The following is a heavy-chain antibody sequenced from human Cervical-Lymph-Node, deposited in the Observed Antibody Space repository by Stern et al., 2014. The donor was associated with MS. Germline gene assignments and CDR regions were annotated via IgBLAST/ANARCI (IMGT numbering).Heavy chain of an antibody. V-gene: IGHV1-24*01. J-gene: IGHJ3*01. Sequence: QVQLVESGAEVRKPGASVRVSCKVSGYSLSDLSMHWVRQAPGQGLEWLGGYEPEEGNTVYAQRFQGRVTMTEDTSTDTAYMELNSLRSDDTAVYHCATASRYDALDLWGQGTVVTVSS. CDR2: YEPEEGNT. CDR3: ATASRYDALDL. CDR1: GYSLSDLS.